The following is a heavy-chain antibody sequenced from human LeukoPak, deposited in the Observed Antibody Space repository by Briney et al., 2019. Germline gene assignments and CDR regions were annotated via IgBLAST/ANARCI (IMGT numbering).Heavy chain of an antibody. CDR2: ISSSSGTI. CDR1: GFTFSGYA. V-gene: IGHV3-48*01. J-gene: IGHJ5*02. Sequence: GGSLRLSCAASGFTFSGYAMNWVRQAPGKGLEWVAYISSSSGTIYYTDPVKGRFTISRDNAKNSVFLQMSSLSGGDTAIYYCARDQGFRYFDPWGQGTLVTVSS. CDR3: ARDQGFRYFDP. D-gene: IGHD3-16*02.